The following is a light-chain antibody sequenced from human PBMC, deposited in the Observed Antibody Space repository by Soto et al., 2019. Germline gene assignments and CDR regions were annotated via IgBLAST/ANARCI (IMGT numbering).Light chain of an antibody. CDR3: SSYTVTNNSV. V-gene: IGLV2-8*01. J-gene: IGLJ1*01. CDR1: SSDVGAYNY. CDR2: EVS. Sequence: QSALTQPPSTSGSPGQSVTISCTGTSSDVGAYNYVSWYQLRPGEAPKLIIYEVSQRPSGVPDRFSGSKSGNTASLTVSGLQAEDEADYYCSSYTVTNNSVFGTGTKVTVL.